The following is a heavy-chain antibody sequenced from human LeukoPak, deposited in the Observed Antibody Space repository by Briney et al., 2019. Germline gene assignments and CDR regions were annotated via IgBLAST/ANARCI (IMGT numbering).Heavy chain of an antibody. CDR3: ATARDTAMDPFDY. V-gene: IGHV1-69*05. J-gene: IGHJ4*02. D-gene: IGHD5-18*01. CDR2: IIPIFGTS. Sequence: SVKVSCKSSGGTFSSYVISWLRQAPGQGLEWMGRIIPIFGTSKYAQKFQGRVTFTTDESTSTTYMEVSSLRSEDTAVYYCATARDTAMDPFDYWGQGAPVTVSS. CDR1: GGTFSSYV.